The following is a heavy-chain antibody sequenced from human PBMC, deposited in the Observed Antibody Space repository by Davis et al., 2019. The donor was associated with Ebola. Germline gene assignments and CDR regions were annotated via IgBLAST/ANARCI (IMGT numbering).Heavy chain of an antibody. Sequence: LRLSCAISGDSVSSAGWNWIRQSPSRGLEWLGRTYYKSKWYNDYAVSVKSRITINPDTSKNQFPLQLNSVTPEDTALYYCARGWLRGGLDVWGEGTTVTVSS. CDR3: ARGWLRGGLDV. CDR1: GDSVSSAG. D-gene: IGHD5-18*01. CDR2: TYYKSKWYN. J-gene: IGHJ6*04. V-gene: IGHV6-1*01.